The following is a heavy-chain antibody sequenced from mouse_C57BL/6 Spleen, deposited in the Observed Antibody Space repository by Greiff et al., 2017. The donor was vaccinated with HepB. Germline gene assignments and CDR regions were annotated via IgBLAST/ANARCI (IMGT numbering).Heavy chain of an antibody. CDR3: AKNVGGGGNYPDY. V-gene: IGHV5-6*01. J-gene: IGHJ2*01. CDR1: GFTFSSYG. D-gene: IGHD1-1*02. Sequence: EVMLVESGGDLVKPGGSLKLSCAASGFTFSSYGMSWVRQTPDKRLEWVATISSGGSYTYYPDSVKGRFTISRDNAKNTLYLQMSSLKSEDTAMYYCAKNVGGGGNYPDYWGQGTTLTVSS. CDR2: ISSGGSYT.